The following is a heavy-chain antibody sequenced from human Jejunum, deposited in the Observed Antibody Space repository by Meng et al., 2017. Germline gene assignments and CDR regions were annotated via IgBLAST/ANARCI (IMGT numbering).Heavy chain of an antibody. Sequence: EVQLVESGGGLVQPGGSRRLSCVVCGGTYSSYWMHWVRQAPGMGLEWVSRIHSDGSTIIYADSVKGRFTVSRDNAKNTLYLKMNSLRAEDTAVYYCAREAVTAGFDPWGQGTLVTVSS. V-gene: IGHV3-74*01. CDR3: AREAVTAGFDP. D-gene: IGHD2-21*02. J-gene: IGHJ5*02. CDR2: IHSDGSTI. CDR1: GGTYSSYW.